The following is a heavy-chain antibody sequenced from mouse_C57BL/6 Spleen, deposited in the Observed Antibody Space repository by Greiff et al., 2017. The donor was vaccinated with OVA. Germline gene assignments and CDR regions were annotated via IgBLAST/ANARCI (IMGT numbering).Heavy chain of an antibody. D-gene: IGHD1-1*01. CDR1: GFSLTSYA. CDR3: ARGYYGQGDYAMDD. CDR2: IWTGGGT. J-gene: IGHJ4*01. Sequence: VKLMESGPGLVAPSQRLSITCTVSGFSLTSYAISWVRQPPGKGLEWLGVIWTGGGTHYNSALKSRLSISKDNSKSQVFLKMNSLQTDDTARYDCARGYYGQGDYAMDDWGQGTSVTVSS. V-gene: IGHV2-9-1*01.